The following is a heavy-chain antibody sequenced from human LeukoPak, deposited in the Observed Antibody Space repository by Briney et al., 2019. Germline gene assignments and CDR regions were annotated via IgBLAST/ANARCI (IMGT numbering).Heavy chain of an antibody. CDR3: VQLSMDV. V-gene: IGHV3-7*01. Sequence: GGSLRLSCAASGFTFSSYWMNWVRQAPGKGLEWVAKIKQDGSEEYYVDSVKGRFTVSRDNAKNSLCLQMNGLRAEDTAVYYCVQLSMDVWGKGTTVTVSS. CDR2: IKQDGSEE. J-gene: IGHJ6*03. CDR1: GFTFSSYW. D-gene: IGHD2-2*01.